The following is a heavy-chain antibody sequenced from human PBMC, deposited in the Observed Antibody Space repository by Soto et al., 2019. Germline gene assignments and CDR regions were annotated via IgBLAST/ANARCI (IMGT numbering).Heavy chain of an antibody. V-gene: IGHV3-30*18. J-gene: IGHJ4*02. Sequence: QVQLVESGGGVVQPGRSLRLSCAASGFTFSSYGMHWVRQAPGKGLEWVAVISYDGSNKYYADSVKGRFTISRDNSKNTLYLQMNSLRAEDTAVYYCAKPRVRIVGGAQFDYWGQGTLVTVSS. CDR1: GFTFSSYG. D-gene: IGHD1-26*01. CDR3: AKPRVRIVGGAQFDY. CDR2: ISYDGSNK.